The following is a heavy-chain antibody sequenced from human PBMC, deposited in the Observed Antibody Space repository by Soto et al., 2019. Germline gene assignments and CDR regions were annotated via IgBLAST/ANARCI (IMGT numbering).Heavy chain of an antibody. CDR2: IYYSGST. D-gene: IGHD6-6*01. CDR3: ARDRGRQYSSSASYYYYYYGMDV. V-gene: IGHV4-61*01. CDR1: GGSVSSGSYY. J-gene: IGHJ6*02. Sequence: SETLSLTCTVSGGSVSSGSYYRSWIRQPPGKGLEWIGYIYYSGSTSYNPSLKSRVTISVDTSKNQFSLKLSSVTAADTAVYYCARDRGRQYSSSASYYYYYYGMDVWGQGTTVTVS.